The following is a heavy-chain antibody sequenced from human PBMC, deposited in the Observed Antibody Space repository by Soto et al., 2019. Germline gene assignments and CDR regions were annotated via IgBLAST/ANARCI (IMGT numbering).Heavy chain of an antibody. V-gene: IGHV1-3*01. J-gene: IGHJ6*02. CDR2: IDAGNGNT. D-gene: IGHD5-18*01. CDR1: GYTFTGYP. Sequence: ASVKVAFKAAGYTFTGYPTHWVRQAPGQRLEWMGWIDAGNGNTKYSQKFRGRVTFTTDTSASKAYMDLSSLRSEDTALYYCARDGYTYGSPYYGMDVWGQGTTVTVYS. CDR3: ARDGYTYGSPYYGMDV.